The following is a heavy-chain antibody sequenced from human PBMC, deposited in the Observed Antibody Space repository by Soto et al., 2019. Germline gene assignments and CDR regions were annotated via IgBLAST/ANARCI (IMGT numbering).Heavy chain of an antibody. CDR2: ISGRGDST. D-gene: IGHD6-19*01. CDR1: GFTFSSYA. Sequence: GGSLRLSCAISGFTFSSYAMSWVRQAPGKGLEWVSDISGRGDSTHYADSVKGRFTISRDNSENTLYLQMNSLRAEDTAIYYCAKPAYISGWYFDLWGRGTLVTV. V-gene: IGHV3-23*01. CDR3: AKPAYISGWYFDL. J-gene: IGHJ2*01.